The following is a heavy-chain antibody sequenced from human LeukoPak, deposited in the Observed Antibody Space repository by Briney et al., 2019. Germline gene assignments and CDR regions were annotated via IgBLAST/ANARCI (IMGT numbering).Heavy chain of an antibody. J-gene: IGHJ4*02. CDR3: ARGVAVATTPMDY. V-gene: IGHV4-59*01. CDR1: GGSISSYY. Sequence: SETLSLTCTVSGGSISSYYWSWIRQPPGRGLEWIGYIYYGGSTDYNPSLKSRVTISVDTSKNQFSLKLSSVTAADTAVYYCARGVAVATTPMDYWGQGTLVTVSS. CDR2: IYYGGST. D-gene: IGHD6-19*01.